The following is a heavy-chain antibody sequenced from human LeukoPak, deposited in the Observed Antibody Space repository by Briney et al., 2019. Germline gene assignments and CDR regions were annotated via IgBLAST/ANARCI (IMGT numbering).Heavy chain of an antibody. CDR2: IWYDGSNK. Sequence: GGSLRLSCAASGFTFSSYGMHWVRQAPGKGLEWVAVIWYDGSNKYYADSVKGRFTISRDNSKNTLYLQMNSLRAEDTAVYYCAREEYCSSTGCQIPRTYNWFDPWGQGTLVTVSS. CDR1: GFTFSSYG. V-gene: IGHV3-33*01. D-gene: IGHD2-2*01. CDR3: AREEYCSSTGCQIPRTYNWFDP. J-gene: IGHJ5*02.